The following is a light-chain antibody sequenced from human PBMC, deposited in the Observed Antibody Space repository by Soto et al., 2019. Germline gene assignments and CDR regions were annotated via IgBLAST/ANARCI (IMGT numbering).Light chain of an antibody. Sequence: EIVLTQSPGTLSLSPGERATLSCRASQSVSSTYLAWYQQKPGQAPRLLIYGASSRATGTPDRFSGSGSGTDFTLTISRLEPEDFAVYYCQQYGRSPTTFGQGTKVEIK. V-gene: IGKV3-20*01. J-gene: IGKJ1*01. CDR1: QSVSSTY. CDR2: GAS. CDR3: QQYGRSPTT.